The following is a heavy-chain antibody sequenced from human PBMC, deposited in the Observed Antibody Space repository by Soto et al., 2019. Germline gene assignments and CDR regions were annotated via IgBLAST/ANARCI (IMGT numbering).Heavy chain of an antibody. V-gene: IGHV3-21*01. CDR1: GFTFSSYS. CDR2: ISSSSSYI. D-gene: IGHD3-3*01. Sequence: PGGSLRLSCAASGFTFSSYSMNWVRQAPGKGLEWVSSISSSSSYIYYADSVKGRFTISRDNAKNSLYLQMNSLRAEDTAVYYCARDMTIFGVVISPVMFDPWGQGTLVTVSS. CDR3: ARDMTIFGVVISPVMFDP. J-gene: IGHJ5*02.